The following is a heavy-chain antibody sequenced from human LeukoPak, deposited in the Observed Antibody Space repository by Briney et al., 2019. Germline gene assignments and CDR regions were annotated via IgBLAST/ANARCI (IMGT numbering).Heavy chain of an antibody. CDR1: GXTLSPYG. CDR3: AKEGTPQVSTWYDL. CDR2: ISYEGGTQ. D-gene: IGHD3-10*01. V-gene: IGHV3-30*18. Sequence: GGSLRLSCAASGXTLSPYGMHWVRQAPGKGLESVAVISYEGGTQHYADSVKGRYIISRDNPRNTLYLQMNNLRTEDTAVYYCAKEGTPQVSTWYDLWGQGTQVIVSS. J-gene: IGHJ5*02.